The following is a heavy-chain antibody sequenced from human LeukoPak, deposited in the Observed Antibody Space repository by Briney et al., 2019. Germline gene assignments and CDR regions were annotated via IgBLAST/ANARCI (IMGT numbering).Heavy chain of an antibody. J-gene: IGHJ4*02. Sequence: PSETLSLTCSVSGDSINTNYYWDRIRLPPGKGLEWIGSVYYTGTAYYNPSLKSRVTISVDTSKNQFSLRLTSVTAADTGIYFCARDRRISGGGRDDRLFDQWGRGTLVTVSS. CDR1: GDSINTNYY. CDR3: ARDRRISGGGRDDRLFDQ. D-gene: IGHD2-15*01. CDR2: VYYTGTA. V-gene: IGHV4-39*07.